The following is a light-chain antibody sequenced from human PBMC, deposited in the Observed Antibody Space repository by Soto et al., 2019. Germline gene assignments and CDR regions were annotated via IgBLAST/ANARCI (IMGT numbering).Light chain of an antibody. CDR3: QQYETYSGT. Sequence: DIQMTHSPSTLSASVGDTVTVTSRASQSVSGWLAWYQQKPGEAPKLLIYDASALQRGVPSRFSGSGSGTKFTLTIASLQPDDFATYYCQQYETYSGTFGQGTKVDIK. CDR2: DAS. J-gene: IGKJ1*01. CDR1: QSVSGW. V-gene: IGKV1-5*01.